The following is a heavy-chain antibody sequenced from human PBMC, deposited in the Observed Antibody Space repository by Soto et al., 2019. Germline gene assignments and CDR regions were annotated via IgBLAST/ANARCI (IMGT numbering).Heavy chain of an antibody. Sequence: XETLSLTCTVAGCSINNYYWSWIRQPPGKRVEWIGYIFYSGSPTYNPSLKSRVTMSVDTSKSQFSLNLRSVTAADTAVYYCARGSDYGRYWGQGSLVTVSS. D-gene: IGHD4-17*01. J-gene: IGHJ1*01. CDR1: GCSINNYY. CDR3: ARGSDYGRY. V-gene: IGHV4-59*01. CDR2: IFYSGSP.